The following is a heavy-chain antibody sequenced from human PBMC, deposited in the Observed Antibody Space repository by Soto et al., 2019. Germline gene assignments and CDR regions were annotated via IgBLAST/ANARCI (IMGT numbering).Heavy chain of an antibody. V-gene: IGHV3-66*01. CDR2: ISNRGDT. D-gene: IGHD2-15*01. CDR3: AREPRYCRGGSCSITGDDYDI. J-gene: IGHJ3*02. Sequence: EVQLVESGGGLVQPGGSLRLSCTASGFIVSDTYVNWVRQAPGKGLEWVSVISNRGDTHYADSVRGRFSLSRDISDNTLHLQMNTLRVEDTAVYYCAREPRYCRGGSCSITGDDYDIWGQGTMVTVSS. CDR1: GFIVSDTY.